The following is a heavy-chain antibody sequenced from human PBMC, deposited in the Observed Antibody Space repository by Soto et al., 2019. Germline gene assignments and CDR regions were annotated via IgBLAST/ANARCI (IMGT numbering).Heavy chain of an antibody. CDR2: ISWNSGTM. D-gene: IGHD2-2*01. J-gene: IGHJ6*03. CDR3: AKGFCSSTRCLTYSYMDV. Sequence: EVQLVESGGGLVQPGRSLRLSCAASGFSFEEYAMHWVRQAPGKGLEWGSGISWNSGTMGYGDSVKGRFTISRDNAKNSLYLQMNSLRAEDTALYYCAKGFCSSTRCLTYSYMDVWGKGTTVTVSS. CDR1: GFSFEEYA. V-gene: IGHV3-9*01.